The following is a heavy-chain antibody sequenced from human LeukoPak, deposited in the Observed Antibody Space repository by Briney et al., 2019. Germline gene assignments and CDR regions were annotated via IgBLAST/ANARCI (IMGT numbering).Heavy chain of an antibody. CDR2: ISSSSSYI. CDR1: GFTFSSYS. CDR3: ASYNWNFLNDY. Sequence: GGSLRLSCAASGFTFSSYSMNWVRQAPGKGLEWVSSISSSSSYIYYADSVKGRFTISRDNAKNSLYLQMNSLRAEDTAVYYCASYNWNFLNDYWGQGTLVTVSS. V-gene: IGHV3-21*01. J-gene: IGHJ4*02. D-gene: IGHD1-7*01.